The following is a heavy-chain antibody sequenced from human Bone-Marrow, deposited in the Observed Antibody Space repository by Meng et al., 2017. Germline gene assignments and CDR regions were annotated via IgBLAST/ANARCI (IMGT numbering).Heavy chain of an antibody. CDR1: GYTFTGYY. D-gene: IGHD3-22*01. CDR3: ARVGDYDSSCPDY. J-gene: IGHJ4*02. Sequence: ASVKVSCKASGYTFTGYYMHWVRQAPGQGLEWMGWINPNSGGTNYAQKFQGRVTMTRDTSISTAYMELSRLRSDDTAVYYCARVGDYDSSCPDYWGQGTLVTDSS. V-gene: IGHV1-2*02. CDR2: INPNSGGT.